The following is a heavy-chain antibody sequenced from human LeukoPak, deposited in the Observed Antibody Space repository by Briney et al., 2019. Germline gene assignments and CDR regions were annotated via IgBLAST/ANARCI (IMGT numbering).Heavy chain of an antibody. V-gene: IGHV1-8*01. J-gene: IGHJ4*02. Sequence: ASVKVSCKASGYTFTSYDINWVRQATGQGLEWMGWMNPNSGNTGYAQKFQGRVTMTRNTSISTAYMELSSLRSEDTAVYYCAKVGALAGTGWGDFDYWGQGTLVTVSS. D-gene: IGHD6-19*01. CDR3: AKVGALAGTGWGDFDY. CDR1: GYTFTSYD. CDR2: MNPNSGNT.